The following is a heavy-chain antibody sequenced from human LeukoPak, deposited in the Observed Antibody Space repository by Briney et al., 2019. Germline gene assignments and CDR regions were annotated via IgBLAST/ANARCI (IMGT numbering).Heavy chain of an antibody. Sequence: SETLSLTCTVSGGSIRSFSWSWIRQPPGRGLEWVGNFYLTGSTDYNSSLKSRVTLSVDTSRSQFSLKLTSVTAADTAVYYCARTRAAVTGGTEWYFDLWGRGTLVSVTS. CDR1: GGSIRSFS. CDR3: ARTRAAVTGGTEWYFDL. V-gene: IGHV4-4*09. CDR2: FYLTGST. D-gene: IGHD6-19*01. J-gene: IGHJ2*01.